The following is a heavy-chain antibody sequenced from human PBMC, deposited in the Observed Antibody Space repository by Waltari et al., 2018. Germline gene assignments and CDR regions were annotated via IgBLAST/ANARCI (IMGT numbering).Heavy chain of an antibody. CDR2: IKQDGSEK. D-gene: IGHD3-10*01. V-gene: IGHV3-7*01. J-gene: IGHJ4*02. CDR3: ARDLWFYGSGSSTGL. Sequence: EVQLVESGGGLVQPGGSLRLSCAAYGFTFSSYWMSWVRQAPGKGLEWVANIKQDGSEKYYVDSVKGQFTISRDNAKNSLYLQMNSLRAEDTAVYYCARDLWFYGSGSSTGLWGQGTLVTVSS. CDR1: GFTFSSYW.